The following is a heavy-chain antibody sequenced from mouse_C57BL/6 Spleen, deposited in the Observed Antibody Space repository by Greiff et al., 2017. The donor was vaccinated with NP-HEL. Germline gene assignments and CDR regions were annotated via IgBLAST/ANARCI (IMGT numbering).Heavy chain of an antibody. CDR2: IYPGSGST. J-gene: IGHJ3*01. CDR1: GYTFTSYW. CDR3: AREGDGYFPWFAY. D-gene: IGHD2-3*01. Sequence: QVQLQQPGAELVKPGASVKMSCKASGYTFTSYWITWVKQRPGQVLEWIGDIYPGSGSTNYNEKFKSKATLTVDTSSSTAYMQLSSLTSEDSAVYYCAREGDGYFPWFAYWGQGTLVTVSA. V-gene: IGHV1-55*01.